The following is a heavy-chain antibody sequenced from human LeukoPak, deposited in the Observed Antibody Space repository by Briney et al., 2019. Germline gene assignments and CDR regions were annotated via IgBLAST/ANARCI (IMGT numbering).Heavy chain of an antibody. CDR1: GFSLSTTGVY. J-gene: IGHJ4*02. V-gene: IGHV2-5*02. CDR3: AHRRVSDNTDVFDS. D-gene: IGHD2-8*02. Sequence: ESGPPLMKPTQTLTLTCTFSGFSLSTTGVYVGWFRQPPGKALEWLALISWDDDQRYSPSLKSRLTITKDTSKNQVVLTVAKMETVDTTTYYCAHRRVSDNTDVFDSWGQGVLVTVSS. CDR2: ISWDDDQ.